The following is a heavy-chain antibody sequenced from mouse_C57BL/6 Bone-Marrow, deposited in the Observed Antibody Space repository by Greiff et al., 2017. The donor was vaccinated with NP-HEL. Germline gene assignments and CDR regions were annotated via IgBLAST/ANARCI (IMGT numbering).Heavy chain of an antibody. CDR3: ARHPAWFAY. J-gene: IGHJ3*01. V-gene: IGHV1-81*01. Sequence: VQLQPSGAELARPGASVKLSCKASGYTFTSYGISWVKQRTGQGLEWIGEIYPRSGNTYYNEKFKGKATLTADKSSSTAYMELRSLTSEDSAVYFCARHPAWFAYWGQGTLVTVSA. CDR1: GYTFTSYG. CDR2: IYPRSGNT.